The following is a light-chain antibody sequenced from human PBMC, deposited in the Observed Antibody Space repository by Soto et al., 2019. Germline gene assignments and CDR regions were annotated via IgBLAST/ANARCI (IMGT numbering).Light chain of an antibody. CDR3: QQYNNWPPA. J-gene: IGKJ1*01. Sequence: DIQLTQSPSFLSASVGDRVTITCRASQDISSHLAWYQQKPGKAPKLLIYAASTLQSGVPSGFGGSGSGTEFTLTITSLQPEDFATYYCQQYNNWPPAFGQGTKVEIK. CDR1: QDISSH. CDR2: AAS. V-gene: IGKV1-9*01.